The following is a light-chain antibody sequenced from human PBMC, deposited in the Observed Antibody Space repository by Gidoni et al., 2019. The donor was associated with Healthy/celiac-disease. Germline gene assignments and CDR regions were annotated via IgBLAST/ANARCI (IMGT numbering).Light chain of an antibody. J-gene: IGLJ1*01. Sequence: QSVLTQPPSVSRAPGQRVTISCTGSRSNIGAGYDVHWYQQLPGTAHKLLIYGNSKRPSGVPDRLSGSKSGTSASLAITGLQAEDEADYYCQSDDSSLSGYVFGTGTKVTVL. CDR3: QSDDSSLSGYV. V-gene: IGLV1-40*01. CDR2: GNS. CDR1: RSNIGAGYD.